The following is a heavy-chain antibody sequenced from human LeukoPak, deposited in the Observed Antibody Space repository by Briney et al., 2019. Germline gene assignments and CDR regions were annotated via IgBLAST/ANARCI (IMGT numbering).Heavy chain of an antibody. V-gene: IGHV3-7*04. J-gene: IGHJ4*02. Sequence: GGSLRLSCAASGFTFGSYWMNWVRQAPGKGLEWVANTNQAGTEKYYVDSVKGRFTISRDKAKNSLFLQMNSLRAEDTAVYFCARVRGGYYFDYWGQGTLVTVSS. D-gene: IGHD5-24*01. CDR2: TNQAGTEK. CDR1: GFTFGSYW. CDR3: ARVRGGYYFDY.